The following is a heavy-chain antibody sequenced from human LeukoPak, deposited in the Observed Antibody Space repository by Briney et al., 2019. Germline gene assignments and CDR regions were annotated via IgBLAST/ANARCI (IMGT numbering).Heavy chain of an antibody. CDR2: MNPNSGNT. CDR1: GYTFTSYD. Sequence: ASVKVSCKASGYTFTSYDINWVRQATGQGLEWMGWMNPNSGNTGYAQKFQGRVTITRNTSISTAYMELSSLRSEDTAVYYCARLKWELLAFDYWGQGTLVTVSS. J-gene: IGHJ4*02. V-gene: IGHV1-8*03. CDR3: ARLKWELLAFDY. D-gene: IGHD1-26*01.